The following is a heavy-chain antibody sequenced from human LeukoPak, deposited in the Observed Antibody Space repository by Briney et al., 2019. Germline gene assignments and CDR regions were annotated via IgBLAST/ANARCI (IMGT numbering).Heavy chain of an antibody. CDR2: ISGGAGST. V-gene: IGHV3-23*01. J-gene: IGHJ4*02. CDR3: ASGIAIFGAPLDY. D-gene: IGHD3-3*01. Sequence: PGGSLRLSCAASGFTFSSYAMSWVRQAPGKGLRWVPTISGGAGSTYYADSVKGRFTISRDNSKNTLYLQMNSLRAEDTALYYCASGIAIFGAPLDYWGQGTLVTVSS. CDR1: GFTFSSYA.